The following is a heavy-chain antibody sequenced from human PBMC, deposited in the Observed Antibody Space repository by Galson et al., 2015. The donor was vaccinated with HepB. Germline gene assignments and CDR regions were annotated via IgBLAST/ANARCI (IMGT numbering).Heavy chain of an antibody. CDR2: IKQDGSEK. V-gene: IGHV3-7*01. J-gene: IGHJ3*02. CDR1: EFTFSNYW. CDR3: ARVIGGAFDI. Sequence: SLRLSCAASEFTFSNYWMSWVRQAPGKGLEWVANIKQDGSEKYYVDSMKGRFTISRDNAKNSLYLQMNSLRAEDTAVYYCARVIGGAFDIWGQGTMVTVSS. D-gene: IGHD1-26*01.